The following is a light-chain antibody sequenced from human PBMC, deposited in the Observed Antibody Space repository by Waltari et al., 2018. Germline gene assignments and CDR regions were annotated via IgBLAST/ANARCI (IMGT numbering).Light chain of an antibody. CDR1: QSISTN. J-gene: IGKJ2*01. CDR3: QHYDKWLRYS. CDR2: GAS. V-gene: IGKV3-15*01. Sequence: IVMTQSPATLSVSPGERATLSCRASQSISTNLACFQEKPGQAPRLLIYGASTRATGVPARFSGSGSGTYFTLVISSLRSEDFAVYYCQHYDKWLRYSFGQGTKVEIK.